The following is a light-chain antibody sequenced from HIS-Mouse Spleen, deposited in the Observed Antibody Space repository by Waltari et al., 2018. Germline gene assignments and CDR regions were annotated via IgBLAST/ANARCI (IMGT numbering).Light chain of an antibody. V-gene: IGKV3-15*01. CDR1: QSVSSN. CDR2: GAS. CDR3: QQYNNWPMYT. Sequence: EIVMTQSPATLSVSPGERATLSCRASQSVSSNLAGYQQKPGQAPRHLIYGASTRATGIPARFSGSGSGTEFTLNISSLQSEVFAVYYCQQYNNWPMYTFGQGTKLEI. J-gene: IGKJ2*01.